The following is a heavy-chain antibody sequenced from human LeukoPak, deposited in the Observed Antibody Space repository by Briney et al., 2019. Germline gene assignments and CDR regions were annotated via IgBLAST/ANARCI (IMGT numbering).Heavy chain of an antibody. CDR2: ISGSGGST. D-gene: IGHD3-10*01. V-gene: IGHV3-23*01. CDR1: GFTFSSYA. J-gene: IGHJ6*02. Sequence: GGSLRLSCAASGFTFSSYAMSWVRQAPGKGLEWVSAISGSGGSTYYVDSVKGRFTISRDNSKNTLYLQMNSLRAEDTAVYYCAKALRNSGSSPYYYYYGMGMDVWGQGTTVTVSS. CDR3: AKALRNSGSSPYYYYYGMGMDV.